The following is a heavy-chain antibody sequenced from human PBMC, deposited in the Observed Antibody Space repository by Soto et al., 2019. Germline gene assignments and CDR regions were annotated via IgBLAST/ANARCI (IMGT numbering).Heavy chain of an antibody. V-gene: IGHV3-7*03. D-gene: IGHD4-17*01. CDR2: IKQDGSEK. CDR3: ARARNPLDYGDYKNEFDY. J-gene: IGHJ4*02. CDR1: GFTCSSNW. Sequence: GGSLRLSCAASGFTCSSNWMSWVRQAPGKGLEWVANIKQDGSEKYYVDSVKGRFTISRDNAKNSLYLQMNSLRAEDTAVYYCARARNPLDYGDYKNEFDYWGQGTLVTVSS.